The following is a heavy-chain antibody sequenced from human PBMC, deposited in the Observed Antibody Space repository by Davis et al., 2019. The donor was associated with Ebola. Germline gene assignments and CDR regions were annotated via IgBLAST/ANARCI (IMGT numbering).Heavy chain of an antibody. Sequence: GESLKISCAASGFTFSSYAMSWVRQAPGKGLEWVSAISGSGGSTYYAESAKGRFTISRDNSMGTVYLQMNSLRAEDTAIYYCEANSGGPTEGGYWGQGTLVTVSS. CDR3: EANSGGPTEGGY. CDR2: ISGSGGST. CDR1: GFTFSSYA. V-gene: IGHV3-23*01. D-gene: IGHD6-19*01. J-gene: IGHJ4*02.